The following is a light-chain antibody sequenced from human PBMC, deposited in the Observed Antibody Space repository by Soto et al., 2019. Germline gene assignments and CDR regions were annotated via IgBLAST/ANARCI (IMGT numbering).Light chain of an antibody. CDR3: QQYKTYPFT. CDR2: AAS. CDR1: QDIGNY. V-gene: IGKV1-16*02. Sequence: DIQMTQSPSSLSASVGDRVTITCRASQDIGNYLAWFQQKPGKAPKSLIYAASILQSGVPSKFSGSGSGTDFTLTISSLQPEDFVSYYCQQYKTYPFTFGQGTKLEI. J-gene: IGKJ2*01.